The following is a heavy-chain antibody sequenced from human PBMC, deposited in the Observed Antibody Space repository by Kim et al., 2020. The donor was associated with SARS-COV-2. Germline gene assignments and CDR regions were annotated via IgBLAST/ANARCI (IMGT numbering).Heavy chain of an antibody. J-gene: IGHJ5*02. D-gene: IGHD3-22*01. CDR1: GGSFSGYY. CDR3: ARAKKHVITMIRGFDA. CDR2: INHSGST. Sequence: SETLSLTCAVYGGSFSGYYWSWIRQPPGKGLEWIGEINHSGSTNYNPSLKSRVTISVDTSKNQFSLKLSSVTAADKAVYYCARAKKHVITMIRGFDAWGQGTLVTVSS. V-gene: IGHV4-34*01.